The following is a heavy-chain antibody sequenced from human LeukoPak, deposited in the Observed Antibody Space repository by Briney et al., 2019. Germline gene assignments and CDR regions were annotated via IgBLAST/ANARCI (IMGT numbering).Heavy chain of an antibody. J-gene: IGHJ4*02. D-gene: IGHD3-9*01. V-gene: IGHV3-30*03. CDR1: GFTFSNGW. CDR3: ARVHDTTGYYHYFDS. CDR2: ISYHGSNE. Sequence: GGSLRLSCAASGFTFSNGWMSWVRQAPGKGLEWVAMISYHGSNEYYADSVKGRFTISRDNSKNTLYLQMNNPRVEDTAIYYCARVHDTTGYYHYFDSWGQGTLVTVSS.